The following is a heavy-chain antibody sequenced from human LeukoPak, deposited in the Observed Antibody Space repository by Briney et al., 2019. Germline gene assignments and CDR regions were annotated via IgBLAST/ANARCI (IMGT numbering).Heavy chain of an antibody. CDR1: GGTFSSYA. V-gene: IGHV1-69*05. Sequence: SVKVSCEASGGTFSSYAISWVRQAPGQGLEWMGRIIPIFGTANYAQKFQGRVTITTDESTSTAYMELSSLRSEDTAVYYCAREINYDTGFFSYWGQGTLVTVSS. CDR3: AREINYDTGFFSY. J-gene: IGHJ4*02. D-gene: IGHD3-22*01. CDR2: IIPIFGTA.